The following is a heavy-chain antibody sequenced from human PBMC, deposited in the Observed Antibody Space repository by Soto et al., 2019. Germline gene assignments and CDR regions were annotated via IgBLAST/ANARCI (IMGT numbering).Heavy chain of an antibody. J-gene: IGHJ4*02. CDR2: IKSKTDGDTT. CDR1: GFTFSNAW. CDR3: VREGFFTLDY. V-gene: IGHV3-15*01. Sequence: PGGSLRLSCAASGFTFSNAWMSWVRQAPGKGLEWVGRIKSKTDGDTTDYAAPVKGRFTISRDDSKNTLYLQMNSLKTEDTAVYYCVREGFFTLDYWGRGTLVTVSS.